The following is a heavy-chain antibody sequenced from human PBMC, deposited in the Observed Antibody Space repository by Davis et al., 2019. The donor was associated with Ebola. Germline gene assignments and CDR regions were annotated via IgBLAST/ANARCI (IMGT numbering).Heavy chain of an antibody. J-gene: IGHJ3*02. CDR3: ASGNGGIDAFNI. CDR2: ISGSGAGT. Sequence: GGSLRPSCAASGFTFSSYAMSWVRQAPGKGLEWVTGISGSGAGTYYADSVKGRFTISRDDSKNTLYLQMNSLRADDTAVYYFASGNGGIDAFNIWGQGTLVTVSS. D-gene: IGHD3-16*01. V-gene: IGHV3-23*01. CDR1: GFTFSSYA.